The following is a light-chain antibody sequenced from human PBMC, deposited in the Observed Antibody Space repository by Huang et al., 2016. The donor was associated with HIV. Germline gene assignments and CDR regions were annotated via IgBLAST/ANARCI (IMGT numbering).Light chain of an antibody. CDR3: LQHKNYPYT. CDR1: QDISNS. Sequence: DIQMTQSPSAMSASVGERVTITCRASQDISNSLAWFQQKPGKVPKRLIYGASNLQGGVPSRFSGSGLGTEFTLTISSLQPEDFATYYCLQHKNYPYTVGQGTRLEI. J-gene: IGKJ2*01. V-gene: IGKV1-17*03. CDR2: GAS.